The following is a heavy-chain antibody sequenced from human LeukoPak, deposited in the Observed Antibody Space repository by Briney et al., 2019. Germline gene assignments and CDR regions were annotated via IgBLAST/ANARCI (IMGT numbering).Heavy chain of an antibody. J-gene: IGHJ6*03. CDR1: GFTFSGSA. V-gene: IGHV3-73*01. D-gene: IGHD2-15*01. CDR3: TSSYCSGCSCYRRYNYYYYMDV. CDR2: IRSKANSYAT. Sequence: GGSLRLSCAASGFTFSGSAMHWVRQASGKGLEWVGHIRSKANSYATAYAASVKGRFTISRDDSKNTAYLQMNSLKTEDTAVYYCTSSYCSGCSCYRRYNYYYYMDVWGKGTTVTVSS.